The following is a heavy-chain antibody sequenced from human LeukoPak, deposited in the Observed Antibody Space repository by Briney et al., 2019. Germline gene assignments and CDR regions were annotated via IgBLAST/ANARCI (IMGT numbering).Heavy chain of an antibody. V-gene: IGHV1-2*06. CDR3: ATIPMYSGSYSYAFDI. CDR2: INHNSGGT. CDR1: GYTFTGYY. D-gene: IGHD1-26*01. Sequence: GASVKVSCKASGYTFTGYYMHWVRQAPGQGLEWMGRINHNSGGTNYAQKFQGRVTMTRDTSISTAYMELSRLRSDDTAVYYCATIPMYSGSYSYAFDIWGQGTMVTVSS. J-gene: IGHJ3*02.